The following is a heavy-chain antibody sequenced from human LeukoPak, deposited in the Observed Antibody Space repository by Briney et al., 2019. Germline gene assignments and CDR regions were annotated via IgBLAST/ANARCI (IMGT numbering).Heavy chain of an antibody. Sequence: GGSLRLSCAVSGFTFSSYAMSWVRQAPGKGLEWVSAISGSGGSTYYADSVKGRFTISRDNSKNTLYLQMNSLRAEDTAVYYCARRSGIAVAGAFDYWGQGTLVTVSS. D-gene: IGHD6-19*01. V-gene: IGHV3-23*01. CDR3: ARRSGIAVAGAFDY. J-gene: IGHJ4*02. CDR1: GFTFSSYA. CDR2: ISGSGGST.